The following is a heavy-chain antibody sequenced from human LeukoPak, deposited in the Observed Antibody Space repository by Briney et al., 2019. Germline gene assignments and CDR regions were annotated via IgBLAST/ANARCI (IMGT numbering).Heavy chain of an antibody. Sequence: SVKVSCKASGGTFSSYAISWVRQAPGQGLEWMGGIIPIFGTANYAQKFQGRVTITVDESTSTAYMELSSLRSEDTAVYYCARGSGSYYHDAFDIWGQGTMVTVPS. CDR3: ARGSGSYYHDAFDI. J-gene: IGHJ3*02. CDR2: IIPIFGTA. CDR1: GGTFSSYA. V-gene: IGHV1-69*13. D-gene: IGHD3-10*01.